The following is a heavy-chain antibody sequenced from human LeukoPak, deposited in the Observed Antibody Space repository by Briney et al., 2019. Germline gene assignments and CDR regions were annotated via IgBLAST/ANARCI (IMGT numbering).Heavy chain of an antibody. Sequence: GGSLRISCAASGFNVGTNYMSWVRQAPGKGLEWVSVIYSGGYRVYADSVKGRFTISRDNSKNTLSLQMNSLRVEDTAVYYCTRDHHPWPQWGQGTLVTVSS. V-gene: IGHV3-66*01. CDR2: IYSGGYR. J-gene: IGHJ4*02. CDR3: TRDHHPWPQ. CDR1: GFNVGTNY.